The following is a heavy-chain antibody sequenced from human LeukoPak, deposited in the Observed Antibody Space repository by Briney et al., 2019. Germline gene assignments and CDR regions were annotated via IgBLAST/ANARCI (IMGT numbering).Heavy chain of an antibody. CDR3: ARDGSLPDY. CDR1: GFTFSSYW. CDR2: IHTDASTT. V-gene: IGHV3-74*01. Sequence: GSLRLSCAASGFTFSSYWMHWVRQAPGKGLVRVSRIHTDASTTSYADSVKGRFTISRDNAKNTLYLQMNSLRAEDTAVYYCARDGSLPDYWGQGTLVTVSS. J-gene: IGHJ4*02.